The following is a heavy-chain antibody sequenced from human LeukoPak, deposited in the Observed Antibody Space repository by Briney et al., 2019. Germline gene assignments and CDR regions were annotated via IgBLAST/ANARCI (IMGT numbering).Heavy chain of an antibody. CDR3: ARDLIGHYDILTGYYGLLDY. V-gene: IGHV1-18*01. J-gene: IGHJ4*02. Sequence: GASVKVSCKASGYTFTNYGISWVRQAPGQGLEWMGWISAYNGNTNYAQKLQGRVTMTTDTSTSTAYMELRSLRSDDTAVYYCARDLIGHYDILTGYYGLLDYWGQGTLVTVSS. CDR2: ISAYNGNT. CDR1: GYTFTNYG. D-gene: IGHD3-9*01.